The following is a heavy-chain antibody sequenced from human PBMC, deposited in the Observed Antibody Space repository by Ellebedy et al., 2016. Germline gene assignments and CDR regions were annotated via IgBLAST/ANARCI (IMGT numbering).Heavy chain of an antibody. CDR3: AKHETDGDYYFDL. J-gene: IGHJ2*01. D-gene: IGHD2-21*01. V-gene: IGHV3-23*01. CDR1: GFTFKTYA. CDR2: LSGSGPKT. Sequence: GESLKISCAASGFTFKTYAVSWVRQAPGEGLEWVSTLSGSGPKTYYADSVQGRFTISRDNSKSTLYLQMNSLRAEDTAAYYCAKHETDGDYYFDLWGRGTLVTVSS.